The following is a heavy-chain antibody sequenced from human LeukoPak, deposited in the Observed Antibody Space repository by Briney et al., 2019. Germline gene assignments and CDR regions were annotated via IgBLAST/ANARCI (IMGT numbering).Heavy chain of an antibody. V-gene: IGHV4-39*01. D-gene: IGHD3-10*01. CDR2: IYYSGST. CDR3: AAYYYGSGRTPGWFDP. J-gene: IGHJ5*02. Sequence: SETLSLTCTVSGGSISSSSYYCGWIRQPPGKGLEWIGSIYYSGSTYYNPSLKSRVTISVDTSKTQFSLKLTSVTAADTAVYYCAAYYYGSGRTPGWFDPWGQGTLVTVSS. CDR1: GGSISSSSYY.